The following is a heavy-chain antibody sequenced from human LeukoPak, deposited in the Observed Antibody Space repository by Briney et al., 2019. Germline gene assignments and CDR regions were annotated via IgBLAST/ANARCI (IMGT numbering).Heavy chain of an antibody. V-gene: IGHV3-23*01. Sequence: GGSLRLSCAASGFTFSSSAMSWVRQAPGKGLEWVSGISGSGGGGTYYADSVKGRFTISRDNAKNSLYLQMNSLRAEDTALYYCARGSYAGMLGRLDYWGQGTLVTVSS. D-gene: IGHD1-26*01. CDR2: ISGSGGGGT. J-gene: IGHJ4*02. CDR1: GFTFSSSA. CDR3: ARGSYAGMLGRLDY.